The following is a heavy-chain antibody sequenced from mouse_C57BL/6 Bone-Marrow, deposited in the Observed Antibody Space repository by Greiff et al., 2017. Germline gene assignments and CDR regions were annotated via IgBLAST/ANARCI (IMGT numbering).Heavy chain of an antibody. CDR2: ISDGGSYT. CDR1: GFTFSSYA. Sequence: DVQLVESGGGLVKPGGSLKLSCAASGFTFSSYAMSWVRQTPGKRLEWVATISDGGSYTYYPDNVKGRFTISRDNAKNNLYLQMSHLKSEDTAMYYCASYYAMDYWGQGTSVTVSS. J-gene: IGHJ4*01. V-gene: IGHV5-4*01. CDR3: ASYYAMDY.